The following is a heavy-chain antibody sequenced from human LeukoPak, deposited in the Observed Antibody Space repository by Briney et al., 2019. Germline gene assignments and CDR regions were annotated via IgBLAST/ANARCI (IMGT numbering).Heavy chain of an antibody. Sequence: GGSLRLSCAASGFTFSTYAMHWVHQAPGKGLEYVSGMTGNGGSTYYAKSVKGRFTISRDNSKNTLYLQMGSLRAEDMAVYYCARQAAGVVYWGQGTLVTVSS. J-gene: IGHJ4*02. D-gene: IGHD6-13*01. CDR1: GFTFSTYA. V-gene: IGHV3-64*01. CDR3: ARQAAGVVY. CDR2: MTGNGGST.